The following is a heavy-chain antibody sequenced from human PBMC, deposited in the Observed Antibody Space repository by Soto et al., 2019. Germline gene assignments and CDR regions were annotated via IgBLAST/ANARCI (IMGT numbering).Heavy chain of an antibody. J-gene: IGHJ4*02. CDR2: ISSSTRYT. D-gene: IGHD5-18*01. CDR3: ARAASGYGVVWYFDY. Sequence: QVQLVESGGHLVKRGGSLRLSCTASGFTFSDYVMSWIRQAPGKGLEWVSFISSSTRYTNYADSVKGRFTISRDNADNSLFVEVSSLRAEDTDVYYCARAASGYGVVWYFDYWGQGSLVTVSS. CDR1: GFTFSDYV. V-gene: IGHV3-11*06.